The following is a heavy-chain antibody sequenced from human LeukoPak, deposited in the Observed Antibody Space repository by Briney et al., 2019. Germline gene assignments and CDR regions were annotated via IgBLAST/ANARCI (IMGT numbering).Heavy chain of an antibody. CDR3: ARSWLVQGFDY. Sequence: GASVKVSCKASGYTFTGYYMHWVRQAPGQGLEWMGWINPNSGGTNYAQKFQGWVTMTRDTSISTAYMELSRLRSDDTAVYYRARSWLVQGFDYWGQGTLVTVSS. CDR2: INPNSGGT. D-gene: IGHD6-19*01. V-gene: IGHV1-2*04. J-gene: IGHJ4*02. CDR1: GYTFTGYY.